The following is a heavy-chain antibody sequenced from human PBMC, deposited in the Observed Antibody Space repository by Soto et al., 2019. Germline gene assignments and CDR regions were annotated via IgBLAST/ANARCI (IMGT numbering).Heavy chain of an antibody. CDR3: VKDRWVDY. V-gene: IGHV3-64D*06. CDR2: ISHNGGST. J-gene: IGHJ4*02. CDR1: GFTFSTYA. Sequence: EVQLVESGGGLVQPGGSLRLSCSVSGFTFSTYAMHWVRQAPGKGLEYVSSISHNGGSTYYADSVKGRFTISRDNSKNTLYLKMSGLRTEDTALYYCVKDRWVDYWGQGILVTVYS. D-gene: IGHD1-26*01.